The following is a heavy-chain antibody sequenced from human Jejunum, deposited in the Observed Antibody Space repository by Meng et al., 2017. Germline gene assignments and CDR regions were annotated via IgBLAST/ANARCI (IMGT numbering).Heavy chain of an antibody. CDR1: GDSVSNNGAA. CDR3: ARDPPWAHSAFDI. CDR2: TYYRSQWLT. J-gene: IGHJ3*02. D-gene: IGHD7-27*01. V-gene: IGHV6-1*01. Sequence: SQTPSLTGAISGDSVSNNGAAWNWIRQSPSRGLEWLGRTYYRSQWLTDYAVSVKSRITINPDTSKNQFSLHLNSVTPEDTAIYYCARDPPWAHSAFDILGQGTMVTVSS.